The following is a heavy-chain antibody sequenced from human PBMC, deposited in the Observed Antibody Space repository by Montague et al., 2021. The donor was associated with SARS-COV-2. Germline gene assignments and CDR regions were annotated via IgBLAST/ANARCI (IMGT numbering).Heavy chain of an antibody. V-gene: IGHV4-31*03. CDR2: IYYSGST. Sequence: TLSLTCTVSGGSISSGGYYWSWIRQHPGKGLEWIGYIYYSGSTNYNPSLKSRLTISVDTSKNQFSLKLSSVTAADTAVYYCARGEGVMVYVYGMDVWGQGTTVTLSS. CDR1: GGSISSGGYY. D-gene: IGHD2-8*01. J-gene: IGHJ6*02. CDR3: ARGEGVMVYVYGMDV.